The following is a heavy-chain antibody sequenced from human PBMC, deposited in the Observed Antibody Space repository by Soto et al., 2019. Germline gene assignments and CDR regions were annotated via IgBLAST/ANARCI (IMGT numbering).Heavy chain of an antibody. CDR1: GYTFTSYG. Sequence: ASVKVSCKASGYTFTSYGISWVRQAPGQGLEWMGWISAYNGNTNYAQKLQGRVTMTTDTSTSTAYMELRSLRSDDTAVYYCARVGAIVVVSAKGHAFDIWGQGTMVTVSS. J-gene: IGHJ3*02. D-gene: IGHD2-15*01. CDR2: ISAYNGNT. V-gene: IGHV1-18*01. CDR3: ARVGAIVVVSAKGHAFDI.